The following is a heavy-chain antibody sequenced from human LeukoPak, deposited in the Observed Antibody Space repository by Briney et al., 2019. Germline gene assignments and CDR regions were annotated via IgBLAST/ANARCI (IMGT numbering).Heavy chain of an antibody. V-gene: IGHV5-51*01. Sequence: PGGSLRLSCVASGFTFDDYEMSWVRQMPGKGLEWMGIIYPGDSDTRYSPSFQGQVTISADKSISTAYLQWSSLKASDTAMYYCARLMRGYQVHPSGWFDPWGQGTLVTISS. CDR2: IYPGDSDT. D-gene: IGHD2-2*01. CDR3: ARLMRGYQVHPSGWFDP. CDR1: GFTFDDYE. J-gene: IGHJ5*02.